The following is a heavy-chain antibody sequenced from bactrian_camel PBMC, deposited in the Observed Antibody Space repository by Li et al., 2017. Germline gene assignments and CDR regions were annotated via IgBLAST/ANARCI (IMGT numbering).Heavy chain of an antibody. Sequence: HVQLVESGGGSVQSGGSLRLSCAGNGYFLISRCLAWFRQAPGKEREAVAVVDTDGTTNYHASVKPRFTVSRDNAKSMLYLQMDSLKPEDTGMYYCAAPSQQYYSCTVRHPIADFGYWGQGTQVTVS. V-gene: IGHV3S53*01. CDR2: VDTDGTT. D-gene: IGHD2*01. CDR1: GYFLISRC. J-gene: IGHJ6*01. CDR3: AAPSQQYYSCTVRHPIADFGY.